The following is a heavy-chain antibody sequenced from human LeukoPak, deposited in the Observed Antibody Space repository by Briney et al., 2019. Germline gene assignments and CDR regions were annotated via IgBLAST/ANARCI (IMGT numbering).Heavy chain of an antibody. V-gene: IGHV4-39*01. D-gene: IGHD2-15*01. CDR1: GGSISSSSYY. J-gene: IGHJ4*02. CDR3: ARQRLPPYCSGGSCYPDNYFDY. Sequence: SETLSLTCTVSGGSISSSSYYWGWIRQPPGKGLEWIGSIYYSGSTYYNPSLKSRVPISVDTSKNQFSLRLSSVTAADTAVYYCARQRLPPYCSGGSCYPDNYFDYWGQGTLVTVSS. CDR2: IYYSGST.